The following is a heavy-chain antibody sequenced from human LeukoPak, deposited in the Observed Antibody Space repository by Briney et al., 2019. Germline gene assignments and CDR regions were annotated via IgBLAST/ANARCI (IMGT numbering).Heavy chain of an antibody. CDR2: FYSGGNT. CDR3: AREARYGSGWHFDS. J-gene: IGHJ4*02. D-gene: IGHD6-19*01. V-gene: IGHV3-53*05. CDR1: GFTFSDYY. Sequence: GGSLRLSCAASGFTFSDYYMSWVRQAPGKGLEWVSVFYSGGNTVYADSVRGRFTISRDSSKNTVYLQMNSLSAEDTAIYYCAREARYGSGWHFDSWGRGTLVTVSS.